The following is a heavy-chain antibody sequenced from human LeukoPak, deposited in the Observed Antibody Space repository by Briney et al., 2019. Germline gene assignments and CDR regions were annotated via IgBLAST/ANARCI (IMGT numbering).Heavy chain of an antibody. CDR2: ISGSGGST. D-gene: IGHD5-12*01. CDR1: GFTFTNSA. V-gene: IGHV3-23*01. J-gene: IGHJ6*03. Sequence: GGSLRLSCAASGFTFTNSALSWVRQAPGKGLQWVSDISGSGGSTYYADSVKGRFTISRDNAKNSLYLQMNSLRAEDTAVYYCARAGYSGYDSRYYYYMDVWGKGTTVTVSS. CDR3: ARAGYSGYDSRYYYYMDV.